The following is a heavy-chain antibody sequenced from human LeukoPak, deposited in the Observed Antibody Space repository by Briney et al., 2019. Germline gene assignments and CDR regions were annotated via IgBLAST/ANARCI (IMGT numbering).Heavy chain of an antibody. CDR2: VSYEGSTQ. CDR1: GFTFSSYG. D-gene: IGHD3-10*01. V-gene: IGHV3-30*18. J-gene: IGHJ5*02. Sequence: GSLKISCTPSGFTFSSYGMHWVRQAPGKGLEWVAVVSYEGSTQYYADSVKGRFTISRDNSENTLYLQMNSLRVEDTAVYYCTKEGLGSGTFSAWFDPWGQGTLVTVSS. CDR3: TKEGLGSGTFSAWFDP.